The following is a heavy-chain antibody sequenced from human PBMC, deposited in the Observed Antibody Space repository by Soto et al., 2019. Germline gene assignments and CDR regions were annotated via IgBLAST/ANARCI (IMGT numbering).Heavy chain of an antibody. V-gene: IGHV1-18*01. D-gene: IGHD6-13*01. CDR3: ARQLATAFDY. CDR1: GYTFTNYN. Sequence: ASVKVSCKASGYTFTNYNINWVRQAPGQGLEWVGWSSPYNGNTYYAQKLHGRVTMATDTSTSTIYMELRSLRSDDTALYFCARQLATAFDYWGQGTLVT. CDR2: SSPYNGNT. J-gene: IGHJ4*02.